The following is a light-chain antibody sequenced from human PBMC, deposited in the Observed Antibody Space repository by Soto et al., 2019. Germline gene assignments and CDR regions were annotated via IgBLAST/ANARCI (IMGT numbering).Light chain of an antibody. CDR1: RDDVGGYNY. CDR2: EVS. Sequence: QSALTQPASVSGSPGQSITISCTGTRDDVGGYNYVSWYQQYPGKAPKLLIYEVSYRPSGVSNRFSGSRSGHTASLSISGLHDEDDAYYYCSAYTSIGTLVFGGGTKVTVL. CDR3: SAYTSIGTLV. J-gene: IGLJ3*02. V-gene: IGLV2-14*01.